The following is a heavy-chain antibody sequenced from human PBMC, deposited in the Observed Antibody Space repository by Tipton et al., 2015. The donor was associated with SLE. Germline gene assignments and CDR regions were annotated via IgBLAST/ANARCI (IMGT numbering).Heavy chain of an antibody. Sequence: QVQLVQSGAEVKKPGASVKASCKASGYTFNGYYVHWVRQAPGQGLELMGYINPKNNGANIAQKFQGRVTMTKDTATSTAYLDLNNLRSDDTAVYFCARGGVVGFREANDFWGQGTLVTVSS. V-gene: IGHV1-2*02. CDR3: ARGGVVGFREANDF. CDR1: GYTFNGYY. J-gene: IGHJ4*02. CDR2: INPKNNGA. D-gene: IGHD2-2*01.